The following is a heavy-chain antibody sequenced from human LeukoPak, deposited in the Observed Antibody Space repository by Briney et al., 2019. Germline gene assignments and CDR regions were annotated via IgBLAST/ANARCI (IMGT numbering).Heavy chain of an antibody. CDR3: ARDRDIAAAGGDFDY. V-gene: IGHV3-21*01. CDR1: GFTFSSYS. D-gene: IGHD6-13*01. CDR2: ISSSSSYI. Sequence: PGGSLRLSCAASGFTFSSYSMNWVRQAPGKGLGWVSSISSSSSYIYYADSVKGRFTISRDNAKNSLYLQMNSLRAEDTAVYYCARDRDIAAAGGDFDYWGQGTLVTVSS. J-gene: IGHJ4*02.